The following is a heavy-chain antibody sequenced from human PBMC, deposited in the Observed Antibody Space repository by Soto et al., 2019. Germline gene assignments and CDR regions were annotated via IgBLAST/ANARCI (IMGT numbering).Heavy chain of an antibody. Sequence: VASVKVSCKVSGYTLTELSMHWVRQAPGKGLEWMGGFDPEDGETIYAQKFQGRVTMTEDTSTDTAYMELSSLRSEDTAVYYCATVQAHLDGIAAAGTLDYWGQGTLVTVSS. CDR3: ATVQAHLDGIAAAGTLDY. CDR1: GYTLTELS. J-gene: IGHJ4*02. CDR2: FDPEDGET. D-gene: IGHD6-13*01. V-gene: IGHV1-24*01.